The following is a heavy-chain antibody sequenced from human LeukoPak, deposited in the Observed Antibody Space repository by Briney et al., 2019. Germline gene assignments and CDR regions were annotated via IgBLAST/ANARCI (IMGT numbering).Heavy chain of an antibody. CDR2: ISYDGSNK. Sequence: PGRSLRLSCAASGFTFSSYAMHWVRQAPGKGLEWVAVISYDGSNKYYADSVKGRFTISRDNSKNTLYLQMNSLRAEDTAVYYCARTYYYDSSGYLTYFDYWGQGTLVTVSS. CDR3: ARTYYYDSSGYLTYFDY. V-gene: IGHV3-30*04. J-gene: IGHJ4*02. D-gene: IGHD3-22*01. CDR1: GFTFSSYA.